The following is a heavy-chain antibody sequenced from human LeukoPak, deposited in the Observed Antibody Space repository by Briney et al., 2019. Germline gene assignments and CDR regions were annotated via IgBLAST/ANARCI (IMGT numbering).Heavy chain of an antibody. D-gene: IGHD3-16*01. CDR3: ARDPMITLGEPFDY. Sequence: SVKVSCKASGYTFTNYTLNWVRQAPGQGLEWMGGIIPIFGTANYAQKFQGRVTITADESASTAYMELSSLRSEDTAVYYCARDPMITLGEPFDYWGQGTLVTVSS. CDR2: IIPIFGTA. CDR1: GYTFTNYT. V-gene: IGHV1-69*13. J-gene: IGHJ4*02.